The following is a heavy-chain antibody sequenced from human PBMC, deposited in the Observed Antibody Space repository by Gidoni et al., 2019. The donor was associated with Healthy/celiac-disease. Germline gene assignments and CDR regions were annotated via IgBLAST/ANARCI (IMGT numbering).Heavy chain of an antibody. CDR1: GFTFSSYS. Sequence: EVQLVESGGGLVKPGGSLRLSCAASGFTFSSYSMNWVRQAPGKGLEWVSSISSSSSYIYYADSVKGRVTISRDNAKNSLYLQMNSLRAEDTAVYYCARDHASLLWFGATSGDYYYYYGMDVWGQGTTVTVSS. D-gene: IGHD3-10*01. J-gene: IGHJ6*02. CDR3: ARDHASLLWFGATSGDYYYYYGMDV. V-gene: IGHV3-21*01. CDR2: ISSSSSYI.